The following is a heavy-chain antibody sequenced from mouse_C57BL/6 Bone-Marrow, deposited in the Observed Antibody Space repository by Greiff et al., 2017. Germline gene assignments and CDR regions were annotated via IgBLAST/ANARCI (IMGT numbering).Heavy chain of an antibody. CDR3: TTVITTVVATG. CDR2: IDPENGDT. D-gene: IGHD1-1*01. J-gene: IGHJ2*01. V-gene: IGHV14-4*01. CDR1: GFNIKDDY. Sequence: EVQLQQSGAELVRPGASVKLSCTASGFNIKDDYMHWVKQRPEQGLEWIGWIDPENGDTEYASKFQGKATITADTSSNTAYLQLSSLTSEDTAVYYCTTVITTVVATGWGQGTTLTVSS.